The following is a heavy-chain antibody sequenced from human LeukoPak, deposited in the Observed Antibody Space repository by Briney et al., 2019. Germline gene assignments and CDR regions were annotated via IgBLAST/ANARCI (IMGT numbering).Heavy chain of an antibody. D-gene: IGHD4-17*01. CDR3: ARDHGDYYFDY. V-gene: IGHV3-33*01. CDR2: IWYDGSNK. CDR1: GFTFSSYG. Sequence: PGGSLRLSCAASGFTFSSYGMHWVRQAPGKGLEGVAVIWYDGSNKYYADSVKGRFTISRDNSKNTLYLQMNSLRAEDTAVYYCARDHGDYYFDYWGQGTLVTVSS. J-gene: IGHJ4*02.